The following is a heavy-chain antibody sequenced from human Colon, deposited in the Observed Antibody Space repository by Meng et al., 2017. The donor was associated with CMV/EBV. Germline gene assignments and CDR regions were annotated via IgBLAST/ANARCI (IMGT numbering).Heavy chain of an antibody. Sequence: QVQLVQSGAEVKNPGASVKVSCKTSGYTFTNFGISWVRQAPGQGLEWMAYISPYNGDTNYAQRFQGRVALTTDTPTSTVYMELGSLTSDDTAMYYCARELARGGYWGQGTLVTVSS. CDR2: ISPYNGDT. J-gene: IGHJ4*02. CDR3: ARELARGGY. CDR1: GYTFTNFG. V-gene: IGHV1-18*01.